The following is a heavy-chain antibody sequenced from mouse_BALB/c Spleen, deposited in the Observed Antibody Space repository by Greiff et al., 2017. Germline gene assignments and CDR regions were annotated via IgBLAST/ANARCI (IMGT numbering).Heavy chain of an antibody. Sequence: EVKLMESGPSLVKPSQTLSLTCSVTGDSITSGYWNWIRKFPGNKLEYMGYISYSGSTYYNPSLKSRISITRDTSKNQYYLQLNSVTTEDTATYYCARWDDDGYYYWFAYWGQGTLVTVSA. CDR2: ISYSGST. V-gene: IGHV3-8*02. CDR1: GDSITSGY. D-gene: IGHD2-3*01. J-gene: IGHJ3*01. CDR3: ARWDDDGYYYWFAY.